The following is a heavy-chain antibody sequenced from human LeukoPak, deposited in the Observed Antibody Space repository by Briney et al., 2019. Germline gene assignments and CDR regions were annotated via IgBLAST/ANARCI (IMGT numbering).Heavy chain of an antibody. J-gene: IGHJ4*02. CDR3: VVGGSPGY. CDR2: ISTDGYTT. V-gene: IGHV3-74*01. D-gene: IGHD2-15*01. Sequence: GGSLRLSCAASGLAFSAYKMHWVRQAPRKGLVWVSRISTDGYTTDYADFVQGRFTASRDNTKNTWSLVMNSLRAEDTAVYYCVVGGSPGYWGQGTLVTVSS. CDR1: GLAFSAYK.